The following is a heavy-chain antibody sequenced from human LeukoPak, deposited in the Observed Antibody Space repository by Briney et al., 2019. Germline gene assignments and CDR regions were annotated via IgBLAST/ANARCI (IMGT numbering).Heavy chain of an antibody. CDR3: ARVPPSAHQLLSSDY. CDR1: GYTFTTYG. Sequence: GASVKVSCKASGYTFTTYGISWLRLAPGQGLEWMGWISTYNGDTNYAQKLQGRVTMTTDTSTTTAYMEVRSLRTDDTAVYYCARVPPSAHQLLSSDYWGQGTLVTVSS. D-gene: IGHD2-2*01. J-gene: IGHJ4*02. CDR2: ISTYNGDT. V-gene: IGHV1-18*01.